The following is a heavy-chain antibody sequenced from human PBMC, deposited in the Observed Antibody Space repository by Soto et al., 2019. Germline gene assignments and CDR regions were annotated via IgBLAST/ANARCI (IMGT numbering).Heavy chain of an antibody. CDR1: GYTFASYY. CDR3: ARDAYYDSSLNWFDP. J-gene: IGHJ5*02. V-gene: IGHV1-46*01. Sequence: SVKVSCKASGYTFASYYMHWVRQAPGQGLEWMGIINPSGGSTSYAQKFQGRVTMTRDTSTSTVYMELSSLRSEDTAVYYSARDAYYDSSLNWFDPWGQGTLVTV. CDR2: INPSGGST. D-gene: IGHD3-22*01.